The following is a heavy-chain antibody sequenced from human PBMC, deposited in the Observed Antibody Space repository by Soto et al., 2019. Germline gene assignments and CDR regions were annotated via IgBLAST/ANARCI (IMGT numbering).Heavy chain of an antibody. CDR3: AQTLGSAVAGPGRFDL. D-gene: IGHD6-19*01. CDR1: GGTFNRYA. CDR2: ITPMFGIG. Sequence: GASVKVSCKASGGTFNRYAISCLRQAPGQGPEWMGGITPMFGIGNYAQKFQGRVTITADESTTTVHMELRRLTCEDTAVYYCAQTLGSAVAGPGRFDLWGRGTRVTVSS. J-gene: IGHJ2*01. V-gene: IGHV1-69*13.